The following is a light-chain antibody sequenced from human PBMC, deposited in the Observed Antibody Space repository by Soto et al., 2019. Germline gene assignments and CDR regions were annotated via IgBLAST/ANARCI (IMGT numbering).Light chain of an antibody. CDR2: EAS. J-gene: IGKJ1*01. V-gene: IGKV3-20*01. Sequence: EIVLTQSPGTLSLSPGEIATLSCRASQSLSSSQLAWYQQKPGQAPRLLIHEASSRATGISERFSGSGSGTDFTLTISRLEPEDFAVCYCQQYGSSPRTFGQGTKVDIK. CDR1: QSLSSSQ. CDR3: QQYGSSPRT.